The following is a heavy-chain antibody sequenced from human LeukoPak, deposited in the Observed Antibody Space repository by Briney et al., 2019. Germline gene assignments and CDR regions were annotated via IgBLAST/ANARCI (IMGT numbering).Heavy chain of an antibody. V-gene: IGHV1-18*01. CDR2: ISAYNGNT. Sequence: ASVKVSCKASGYTFTSYGISWVRQAPGQGLEWMGWISAYNGNTNYAQKLQGRVTMTTDTSTSTAYMELSSLRSEDTAVYYCARSHIVVVPAAKSYYYYMDVWGKGTTVTVSS. J-gene: IGHJ6*03. CDR1: GYTFTSYG. D-gene: IGHD2-2*01. CDR3: ARSHIVVVPAAKSYYYYMDV.